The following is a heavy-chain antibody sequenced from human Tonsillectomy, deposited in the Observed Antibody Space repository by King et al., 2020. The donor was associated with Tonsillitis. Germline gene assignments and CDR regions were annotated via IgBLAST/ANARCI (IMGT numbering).Heavy chain of an antibody. CDR2: ISYDGSNK. J-gene: IGHJ4*02. CDR1: GFTFSSYP. CDR3: ARESLASEYSSSWYETFDY. Sequence: VQLVESGGGVVQPGRFLRLSCAASGFTFSSYPMHWVRQAPGKGLEWVAVISYDGSNKYYADSVKGRFTISRDNSKNTLFLQMSSLRGEDTAVYYCARESLASEYSSSWYETFDYWGQGTLVTVSS. V-gene: IGHV3-30*03. D-gene: IGHD6-13*01.